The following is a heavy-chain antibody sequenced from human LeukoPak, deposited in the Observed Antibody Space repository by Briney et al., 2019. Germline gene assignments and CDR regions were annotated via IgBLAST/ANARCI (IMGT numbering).Heavy chain of an antibody. CDR2: INHSGST. J-gene: IGHJ6*02. Sequence: SETLSLTCAVYGGSFSGYYWSWIRQPPGKGLEWIGEINHSGSTNYNPSLKSRVTISVDTSKNQFSLKLSSVTAADTAVYYCASYIQTGRGGWYRGYYGMDVWGQGTTVTVSS. D-gene: IGHD6-19*01. V-gene: IGHV4-34*01. CDR3: ASYIQTGRGGWYRGYYGMDV. CDR1: GGSFSGYY.